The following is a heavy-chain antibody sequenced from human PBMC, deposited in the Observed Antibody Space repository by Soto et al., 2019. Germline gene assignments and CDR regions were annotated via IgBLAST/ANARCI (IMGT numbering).Heavy chain of an antibody. J-gene: IGHJ3*02. CDR3: ASRITMVRGVGGGDAFDI. D-gene: IGHD3-10*01. CDR2: IGTAGDT. V-gene: IGHV3-13*04. CDR1: GFTFSSYD. Sequence: GGSLRLSCAASGFTFSSYDMHWVRQATGKGLEWVSAIGTAGDTYYPGSVKGRFTISRENAKNSLYLQMNSLRAGDTAVYYCASRITMVRGVGGGDAFDIWGQGTMVTVSS.